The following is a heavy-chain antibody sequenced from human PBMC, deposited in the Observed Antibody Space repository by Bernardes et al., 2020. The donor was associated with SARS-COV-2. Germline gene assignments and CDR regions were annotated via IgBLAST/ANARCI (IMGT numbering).Heavy chain of an antibody. D-gene: IGHD3-16*01. J-gene: IGHJ4*02. CDR2: IYRSGST. Sequence: GGSLRLSCAASGFTVNNNYMTWVRQAPGKGLEWVSVIYRSGSTYYADSVKGRFTISRDNSKNTLYLQMNSLRVEDTAVYYCARETYDYVWDKHLFYFDYWGQGTLVIVSS. CDR1: GFTVNNNY. CDR3: ARETYDYVWDKHLFYFDY. V-gene: IGHV3-66*01.